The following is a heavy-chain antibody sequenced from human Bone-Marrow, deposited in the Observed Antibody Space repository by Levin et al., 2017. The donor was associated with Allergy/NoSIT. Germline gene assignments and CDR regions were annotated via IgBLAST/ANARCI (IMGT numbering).Heavy chain of an antibody. D-gene: IGHD4-17*01. V-gene: IGHV4-59*01. CDR3: ARSYWYGDYAFLG. CDR1: GGSISSYY. CDR2: IYYSGST. Sequence: NTSETLSLTCTVSGGSISSYYWSWIRQPPGKGLEWIGYIYYSGSTNYNPSLKSRVTISVDTSKNQFSLKLSSVTAADTAVYYCARSYWYGDYAFLGWGQGTLVTVSS. J-gene: IGHJ4*02.